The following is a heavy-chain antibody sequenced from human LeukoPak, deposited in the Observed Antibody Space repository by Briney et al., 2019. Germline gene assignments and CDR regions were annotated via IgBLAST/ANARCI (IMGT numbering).Heavy chain of an antibody. J-gene: IGHJ6*04. CDR1: RFTFSRYS. CDR3: AELGITMIGGV. V-gene: IGHV3-48*04. CDR2: ISSSGSTI. D-gene: IGHD3-10*02. Sequence: RPGGSLRLSCAASRFTFSRYSMNWVRQAPGKGLEWVSYISSSGSTIYYADSVKGRFTISRDNAKNSLYLQMNSLRAEDTAVYYCAELGITMIGGVWGKGTTVTISS.